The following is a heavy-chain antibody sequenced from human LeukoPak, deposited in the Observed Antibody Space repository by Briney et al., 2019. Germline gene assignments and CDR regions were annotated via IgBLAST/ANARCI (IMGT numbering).Heavy chain of an antibody. V-gene: IGHV3-9*01. CDR2: ISWNSGSI. J-gene: IGHJ4*02. CDR3: AKAAGAVIPAAGITFDY. Sequence: GGSLRLSCAASGFTFDDYAMHWVRHAPGKGLEWVSGISWNSGSIGYADSVKGRFTISRDNAKNSLYLQMNSLRAEDTALYYCAKAAGAVIPAAGITFDYWGQGTLVTVSS. CDR1: GFTFDDYA. D-gene: IGHD6-13*01.